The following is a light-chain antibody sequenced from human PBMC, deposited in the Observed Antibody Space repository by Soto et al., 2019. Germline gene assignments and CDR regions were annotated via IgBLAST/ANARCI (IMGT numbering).Light chain of an antibody. J-gene: IGKJ4*01. CDR1: QSGNNY. Sequence: RARQSGNNYLAWSQQKPGQAPRLLIYGASTRATGIPDRFSGSGSGTAFDLALRTLQSEDFAVSFCQRYSSSAVTFGGGTKVDIK. CDR2: GAS. V-gene: IGKV3-15*01. CDR3: QRYSSSAVT.